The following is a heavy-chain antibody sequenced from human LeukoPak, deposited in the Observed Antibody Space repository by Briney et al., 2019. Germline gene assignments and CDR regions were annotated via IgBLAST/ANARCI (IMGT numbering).Heavy chain of an antibody. Sequence: ASVKVSCKASGYTLTSYDINWVRQATGQGLEWMGWMNPNSGNTGYAQKFQGRVTMTRNTSISTAYMELSSLRSEDTAVYYCARGVKQWLPGDYWGQGTLVTVSS. CDR1: GYTLTSYD. J-gene: IGHJ4*02. CDR3: ARGVKQWLPGDY. D-gene: IGHD6-19*01. V-gene: IGHV1-8*01. CDR2: MNPNSGNT.